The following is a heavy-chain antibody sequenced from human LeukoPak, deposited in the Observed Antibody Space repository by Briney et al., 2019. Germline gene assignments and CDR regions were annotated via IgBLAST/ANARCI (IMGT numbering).Heavy chain of an antibody. J-gene: IGHJ4*02. CDR1: GYTFTMYY. D-gene: IGHD3-22*01. Sequence: ASVKVSCKASGYTFTMYYIHWVRQAPGQGLEWTGIINPSGGSTSYAQKFQGRVTMTRDMSTSTVYMELSSLRSEDTAVYCCARASYYYDSSGYHDNLYFDYWGQGTLVTVSS. CDR3: ARASYYYDSSGYHDNLYFDY. V-gene: IGHV1-46*01. CDR2: INPSGGST.